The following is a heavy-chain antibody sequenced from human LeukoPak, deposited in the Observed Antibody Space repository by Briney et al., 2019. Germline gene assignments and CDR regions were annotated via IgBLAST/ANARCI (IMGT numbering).Heavy chain of an antibody. J-gene: IGHJ3*02. V-gene: IGHV1-69*05. CDR1: GGTFSSYA. Sequence: GASVKVSCKASGGTFSSYAISWVRQAPGQGLEWMGGIIPIFGTANYAQKFQGRVTITTDESTSTAYMELSSLRSEDTAVYYCARVLLVGYASSGYDAFDIWGQGTMVTVYS. CDR2: IIPIFGTA. D-gene: IGHD3-22*01. CDR3: ARVLLVGYASSGYDAFDI.